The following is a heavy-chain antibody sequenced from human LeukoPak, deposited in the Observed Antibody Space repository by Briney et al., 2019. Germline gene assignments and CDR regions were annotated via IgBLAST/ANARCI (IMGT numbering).Heavy chain of an antibody. CDR1: RFIFSTNG. CDR3: ARTYNIRYFDT. V-gene: IGHV3-33*01. Sequence: GGSLRLSCAASRFIFSTNGMHWVRQAPGKGLEWVAVIWSDASNTYYVDSVKGRFTIPRDNSKNTLYLQMNSLRAEDTAVYYCARTYNIRYFDTWGQGTLVTVSS. J-gene: IGHJ4*02. CDR2: IWSDASNT. D-gene: IGHD3-9*01.